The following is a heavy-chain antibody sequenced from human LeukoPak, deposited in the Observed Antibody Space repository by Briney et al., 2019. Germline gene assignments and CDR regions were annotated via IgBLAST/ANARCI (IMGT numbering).Heavy chain of an antibody. V-gene: IGHV3-64D*06. CDR1: GFTFSSLT. CDR2: ISSNGGST. J-gene: IGHJ6*02. Sequence: GGSLRLSCAASGFTFSSLTMHWVRQAPGKGLEYVSAISSNGGSTFYADSVKGRFSISRDNSKNTLYLQMSSLRLEDTAVYYCVRGALFLWFGEGWYGMDVWGQGTTVTVSS. D-gene: IGHD3-10*01. CDR3: VRGALFLWFGEGWYGMDV.